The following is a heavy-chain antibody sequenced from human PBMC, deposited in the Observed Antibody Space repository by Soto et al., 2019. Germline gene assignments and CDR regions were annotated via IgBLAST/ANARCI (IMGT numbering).Heavy chain of an antibody. Sequence: QITLKESGPTLVKPTQTLTLTCTFSGFSLSTTRVAVAWIRQPPGKALEWLALIYWDDDKRYSPLLKSRLTIAKDTSKNLVVLTMTNMDPVDTATSYCAHSVVAGLGYYFDYWGQGTLVTASS. V-gene: IGHV2-5*02. CDR3: AHSVVAGLGYYFDY. J-gene: IGHJ4*02. CDR1: GFSLSTTRVA. D-gene: IGHD6-19*01. CDR2: IYWDDDK.